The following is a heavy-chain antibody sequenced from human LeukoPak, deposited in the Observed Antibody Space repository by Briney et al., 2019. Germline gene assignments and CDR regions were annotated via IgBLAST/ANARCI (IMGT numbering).Heavy chain of an antibody. V-gene: IGHV4-59*08. J-gene: IGHJ4*02. D-gene: IGHD1-26*01. CDR2: IYYSGST. Sequence: SETLSLTCTVSGGSISSYYWSWIRQPPGKGLEWIGYIYYSGSTNYSPSLKSRVTISVDTSKNQFSLKLSSVTAADTAVYYCARKTFVGGIDYWGQGTLVTVSS. CDR3: ARKTFVGGIDY. CDR1: GGSISSYY.